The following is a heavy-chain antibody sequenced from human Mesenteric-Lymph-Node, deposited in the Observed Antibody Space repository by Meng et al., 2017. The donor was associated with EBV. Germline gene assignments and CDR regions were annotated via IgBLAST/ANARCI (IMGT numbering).Heavy chain of an antibody. D-gene: IGHD3-10*01. CDR1: GYTFSHHG. CDR3: ARVADHYGSGSYDT. CDR2: ISVHTGNT. V-gene: IGHV1-18*01. J-gene: IGHJ5*02. Sequence: QVQLVQSGAGLKNPGASVKVSCKASGYTFSHHGITWVRQAPGQGLEWMGWISVHTGNTNYAQKLQDRVTMTTDTSTNTAYMELRSLRSDDTAVYFCARVADHYGSGSYDTWGQGTLVTVSS.